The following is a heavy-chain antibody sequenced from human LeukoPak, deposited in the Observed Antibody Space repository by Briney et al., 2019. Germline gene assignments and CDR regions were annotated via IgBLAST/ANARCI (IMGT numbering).Heavy chain of an antibody. Sequence: SETLSLTCAVYGGSFSGYYWSWIRQPPGKGLEWIGEINHSGSTNYNPSLKSRVTISVDTSKNQFSLKLSSVTAADTAVYYCARFHYYGSGSYYRQYYFDYWGPGTLVTVSS. J-gene: IGHJ4*02. CDR2: INHSGST. V-gene: IGHV4-34*01. D-gene: IGHD3-10*01. CDR1: GGSFSGYY. CDR3: ARFHYYGSGSYYRQYYFDY.